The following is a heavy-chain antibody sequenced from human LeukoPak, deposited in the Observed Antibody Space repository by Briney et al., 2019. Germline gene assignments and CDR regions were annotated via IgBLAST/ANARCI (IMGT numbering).Heavy chain of an antibody. D-gene: IGHD3-22*01. Sequence: ASVKVSCKASGYTFTSYAMHWVRQAPGQRLEWMGWINAGNSNTKYSQKIQGRVTITRDTSASTAYMELSSLRSEDTAVYYCAIYDSSGYYYSHFDYWGQGTLVTVSS. CDR2: INAGNSNT. CDR1: GYTFTSYA. CDR3: AIYDSSGYYYSHFDY. J-gene: IGHJ4*02. V-gene: IGHV1-3*01.